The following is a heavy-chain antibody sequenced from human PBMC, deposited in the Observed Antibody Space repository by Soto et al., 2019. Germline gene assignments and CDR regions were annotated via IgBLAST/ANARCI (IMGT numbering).Heavy chain of an antibody. CDR1: GYTFPSYG. J-gene: IGHJ6*02. CDR2: ISAYNGNT. Sequence: ASVKVSCKASGYTFPSYGISWVRQAPGQGLEWMGWISAYNGNTHFAQKFQGRVTMTTDTSTGTAYMELRSLRSDDTAVYYCARYSSENGMDVWGQGTTVTVSS. V-gene: IGHV1-18*01. D-gene: IGHD6-19*01. CDR3: ARYSSENGMDV.